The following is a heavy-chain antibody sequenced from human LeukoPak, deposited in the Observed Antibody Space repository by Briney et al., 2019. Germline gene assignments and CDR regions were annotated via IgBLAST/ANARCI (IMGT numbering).Heavy chain of an antibody. CDR3: ARGGYSSSWYHFDY. D-gene: IGHD6-13*01. V-gene: IGHV3-53*01. J-gene: IGHJ4*02. Sequence: GGSLRLPCAASGFTVSSNYMSWVRQAPGKGLEWVSVIYSGGTTNYADSVKGRFTISRDNSKNTLFPQMNSLRAEDTAVYYCARGGYSSSWYHFDYWGQGTLVTVSS. CDR1: GFTVSSNY. CDR2: IYSGGTT.